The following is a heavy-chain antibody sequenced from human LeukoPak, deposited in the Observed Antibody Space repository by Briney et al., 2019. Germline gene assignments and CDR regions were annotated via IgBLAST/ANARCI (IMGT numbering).Heavy chain of an antibody. CDR2: INTDGSST. D-gene: IGHD3-10*01. CDR3: ARDFQFRGV. CDR1: GFIFSSYW. V-gene: IGHV3-74*01. Sequence: PGGSLRLSCAASGFIFSSYWTHWVRQAPGKGLVWVSRINTDGSSTSYVDSVKGRFTISRDNAKNTMYLQMNGLRAEDTAVYYCARDFQFRGVWGQGTLVTVSS. J-gene: IGHJ4*02.